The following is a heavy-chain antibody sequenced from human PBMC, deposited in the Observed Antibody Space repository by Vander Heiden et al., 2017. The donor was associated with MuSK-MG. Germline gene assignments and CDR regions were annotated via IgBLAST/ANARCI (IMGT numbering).Heavy chain of an antibody. CDR2: ISSSSTI. Sequence: EVQLVESGGGLVQPGGSLRLSCAASGFPFSSSSMNWVRQAAGKGLEWVSYISSSSTIYYADSVKGRFTISRDNAKNSLYLQMNSLRAEDTAVYYCARDAVTTVTRWYFDLWGRGTLVTVSS. CDR1: GFPFSSSS. V-gene: IGHV3-48*04. D-gene: IGHD4-17*01. CDR3: ARDAVTTVTRWYFDL. J-gene: IGHJ2*01.